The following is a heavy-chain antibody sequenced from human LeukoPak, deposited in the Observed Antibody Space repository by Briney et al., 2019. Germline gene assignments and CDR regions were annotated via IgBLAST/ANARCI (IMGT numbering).Heavy chain of an antibody. CDR3: ARENSSSWYYYYYYGMDV. Sequence: GASVKVSCKASGYTFTSFGISWVRQAPGQGLEWMGWISAYNGNTNYAQKLQGRVTMTTDTSTSTAYMELRSLRSDDAAVYYCARENSSSWYYYYYYGMDVWGQGTTVTVSS. J-gene: IGHJ6*02. V-gene: IGHV1-18*01. CDR1: GYTFTSFG. D-gene: IGHD6-13*01. CDR2: ISAYNGNT.